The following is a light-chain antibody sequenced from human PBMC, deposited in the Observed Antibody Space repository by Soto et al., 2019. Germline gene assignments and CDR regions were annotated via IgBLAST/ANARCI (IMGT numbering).Light chain of an antibody. CDR2: WAS. V-gene: IGKV4-1*01. CDR1: QSVLYSSDNKNY. Sequence: DIVMTQSPDSLAVSLGERATINCKSSQSVLYSSDNKNYLAWYQQKPGQPPNLLIYWASTRESGVSDRFSGSGSGTDFALTISSLQAEDVAVYYCQPYYNTPPVFGQGTKVEIK. J-gene: IGKJ1*01. CDR3: QPYYNTPPV.